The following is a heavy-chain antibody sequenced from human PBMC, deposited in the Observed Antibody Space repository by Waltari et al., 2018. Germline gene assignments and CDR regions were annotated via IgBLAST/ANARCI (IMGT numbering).Heavy chain of an antibody. J-gene: IGHJ4*02. D-gene: IGHD3-9*01. Sequence: QLQLQESGPGLVKPSETLSLTCTVSGGSISSSSYYWGWIRQTPGKGLEWIGSIYYSGSTYYNPSLKSRVTISVDTSKNQFSLKLSSVTAADTAVYYCASSLGYYDILTGYFYFDYWGQGTLVTVSS. CDR2: IYYSGST. CDR1: GGSISSSSYY. CDR3: ASSLGYYDILTGYFYFDY. V-gene: IGHV4-39*07.